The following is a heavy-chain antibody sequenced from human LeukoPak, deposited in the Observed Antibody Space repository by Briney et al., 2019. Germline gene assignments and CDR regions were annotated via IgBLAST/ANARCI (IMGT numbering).Heavy chain of an antibody. CDR3: AREGPGNDAFDI. D-gene: IGHD1-1*01. CDR1: GFTFSSYE. J-gene: IGHJ3*02. CDR2: ISSSGSTI. V-gene: IGHV3-48*03. Sequence: GGSLRLSCAASGFTFSSYEMNWVRQAPGKGLEWVSYISSSGSTIYYADSVKGRFTISRDNAKNSLYLQMNSLRAEDTAVYYCAREGPGNDAFDIWGQGTMVTVSS.